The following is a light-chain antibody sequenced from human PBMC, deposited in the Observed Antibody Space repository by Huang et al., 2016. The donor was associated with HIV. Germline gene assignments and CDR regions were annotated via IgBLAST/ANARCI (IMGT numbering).Light chain of an antibody. CDR2: GAS. CDR1: QDIGTS. CDR3: QQLHTYPIT. V-gene: IGKV1-13*02. Sequence: QLTQSPPSLSASVGDTSIISCRASQDIGTSLAWYQQKTGRSPKLLSSGASTLQTGVPSRLSGDSAGTFFTLFITGLQPEDFATYYCQQLHTYPITFGQGTRLDIK. J-gene: IGKJ5*01.